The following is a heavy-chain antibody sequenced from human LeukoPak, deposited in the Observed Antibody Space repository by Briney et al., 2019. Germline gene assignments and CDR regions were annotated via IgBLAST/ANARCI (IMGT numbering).Heavy chain of an antibody. CDR3: AREDIVVVPAAIGREYYYYGMDV. V-gene: IGHV1-69*06. CDR2: IIPIFGTA. CDR1: GGTFSSYA. D-gene: IGHD2-2*01. Sequence: HVASVKVSCTASGGTFSSYAISWVRQAPGQGLEWMGGIIPIFGTANYAQKFQGRVTITADKSTSTAYMELSSLRSEDTAVYYCAREDIVVVPAAIGREYYYYGMDVWGKGTTVTVSS. J-gene: IGHJ6*04.